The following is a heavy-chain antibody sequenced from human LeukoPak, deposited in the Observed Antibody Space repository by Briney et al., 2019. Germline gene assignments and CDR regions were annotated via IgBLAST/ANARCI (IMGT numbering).Heavy chain of an antibody. J-gene: IGHJ4*02. CDR2: IIPIFGIA. Sequence: SVKVSCKASGGTFSSYAISWVRQAPGQGLEWMGWIIPIFGIANYAQKFQGRVTITADKSTSTAYMELSSLRSDDTAVYYCARHPLPGSRYSGHDYFDYWGQGTLVTVSS. CDR3: ARHPLPGSRYSGHDYFDY. D-gene: IGHD5-12*01. V-gene: IGHV1-69*17. CDR1: GGTFSSYA.